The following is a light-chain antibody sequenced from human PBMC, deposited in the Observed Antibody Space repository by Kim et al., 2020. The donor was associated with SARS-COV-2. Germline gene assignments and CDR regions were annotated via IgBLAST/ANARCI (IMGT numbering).Light chain of an antibody. CDR1: QSSSSNY. CDR3: QRYSSSPPLT. V-gene: IGKV3-20*01. J-gene: IGKJ4*01. CDR2: GAS. Sequence: PGEGAALSCRASQSSSSNYFDWYQQRPGQAPRLLSYGASSRATGIPDRFSGGGGVTDFTLTLSRLERVEFAVYYCQRYSSSPPLTFGAGSKVDIK.